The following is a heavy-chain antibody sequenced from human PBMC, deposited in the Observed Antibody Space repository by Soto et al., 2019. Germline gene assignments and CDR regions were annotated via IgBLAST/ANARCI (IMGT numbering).Heavy chain of an antibody. V-gene: IGHV3-66*01. J-gene: IGHJ4*02. CDR1: GFTVSTKD. D-gene: IGHD3-16*01. CDR2: IYSGGST. Sequence: QWVGSGGGLVQPGGSLRLSCAASGFTVSTKDMSWVRQAPGKGLEGVSVIYSGGSTFYADSVRGRYTISRDNSTNTVNVQMNGQRAEDRAVYYCARDPWAADYWGQGTLVTPSS. CDR3: ARDPWAADY.